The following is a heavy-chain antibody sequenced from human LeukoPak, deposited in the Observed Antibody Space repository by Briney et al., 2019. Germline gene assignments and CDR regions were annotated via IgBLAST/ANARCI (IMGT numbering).Heavy chain of an antibody. Sequence: SGSLSLTCTVSVGSISSGGYYWSWVRQHPGEGLEWIGYIYYSGSTYYNPSLKSRVTISVATSKTQFSLKLSSATAADTAVYYCARDRGGPDTAMDFDCWGQGTLVTVSS. J-gene: IGHJ4*02. CDR1: VGSISSGGYY. D-gene: IGHD5-18*01. V-gene: IGHV4-31*03. CDR2: IYYSGST. CDR3: ARDRGGPDTAMDFDC.